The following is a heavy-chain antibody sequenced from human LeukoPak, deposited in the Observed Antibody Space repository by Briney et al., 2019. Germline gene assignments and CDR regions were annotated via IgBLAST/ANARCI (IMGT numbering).Heavy chain of an antibody. CDR3: AREYCGGDCPGYYGMDV. V-gene: IGHV1-2*02. CDR1: GYTFTGYY. J-gene: IGHJ6*02. CDR2: INPNSGGT. Sequence: GASVKVSCKASGYTFTGYYMHWVRQAPGQGLEWMGWINPNSGGTNYAQKFQGRVTMTRDTSISTAYMELSRLTSDDTAVYYCAREYCGGDCPGYYGMDVWGQGTTVTVSS. D-gene: IGHD2-21*02.